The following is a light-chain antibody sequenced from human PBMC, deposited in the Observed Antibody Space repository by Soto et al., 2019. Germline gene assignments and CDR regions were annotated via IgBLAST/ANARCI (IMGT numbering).Light chain of an antibody. CDR2: EIS. V-gene: IGLV2-14*01. CDR1: SSDVGAYNY. J-gene: IGLJ2*01. Sequence: QSAMTQPASVSGSTGQSITISCTGTSSDVGAYNYVSWYQQHPGKAPKLMIFEISDRPSGVSNRFSGSKSGNTASLTISGLQAEDEADYYCSSYTSSNTLVFGGGNQLTVL. CDR3: SSYTSSNTLV.